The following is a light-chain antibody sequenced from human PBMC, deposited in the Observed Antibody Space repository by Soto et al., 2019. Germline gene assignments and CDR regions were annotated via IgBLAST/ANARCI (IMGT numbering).Light chain of an antibody. CDR2: DAS. J-gene: IGKJ1*01. V-gene: IGKV1-33*01. CDR3: QQYDKLVT. CDR1: QDIRNY. Sequence: DIQMTQSPSALSASTGDRVTITCQASQDIRNYLNWYQQKPGKAPKLLIYDASKLQTGVPSRFRGSGSGTTFPFIISSLQPEDFAIYYCQQYDKLVTFGQGTKVEMK.